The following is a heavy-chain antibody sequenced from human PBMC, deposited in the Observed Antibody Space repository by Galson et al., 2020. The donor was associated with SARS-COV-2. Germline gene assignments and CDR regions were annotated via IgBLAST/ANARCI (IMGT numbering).Heavy chain of an antibody. CDR3: AKGYYYGSGIEGMDV. Sequence: TGGSLRLSCAASGFTFSSYAMSWVRQAPGKGLEWVSAISGSGGSTYYADSVKGRFTISRDNSKNTLYLQMNSLRAEDTAVYYCAKGYYYGSGIEGMDVWGQGTTVTVSS. V-gene: IGHV3-23*01. J-gene: IGHJ6*02. CDR2: ISGSGGST. CDR1: GFTFSSYA. D-gene: IGHD3-10*01.